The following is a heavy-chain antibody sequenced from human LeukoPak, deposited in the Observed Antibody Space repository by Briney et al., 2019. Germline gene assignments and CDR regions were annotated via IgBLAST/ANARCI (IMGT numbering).Heavy chain of an antibody. CDR1: GDNVSNNKTS. J-gene: IGHJ3*02. Sequence: SQTLLLTCAISGDNVSNNKTSWNWIRQSPSRGLEWLGRTYYRSKWYNDYAVSIKSRITINPDTSKNQFSLQLNSVTPEDTAVYYCARGTIFDNWGQGTMVTVSS. CDR2: TYYRSKWYN. V-gene: IGHV6-1*01. CDR3: ARGTIFDN.